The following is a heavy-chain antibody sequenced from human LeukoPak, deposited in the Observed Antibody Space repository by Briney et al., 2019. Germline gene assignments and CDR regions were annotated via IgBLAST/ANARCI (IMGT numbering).Heavy chain of an antibody. J-gene: IGHJ4*02. V-gene: IGHV4-59*01. CDR1: GGSISSYY. CDR3: ARVGYSYGTGYFDY. D-gene: IGHD5-18*01. CDR2: IYYSGST. Sequence: PSETLSLTCTVSGGSISSYYWSWIRQPPGKGLEWIGYIYYSGSTNYNPSLKSRVTISVDTSKNQFSLKLSSVTAADTAVYYCARVGYSYGTGYFDYWGQGTLVTVSS.